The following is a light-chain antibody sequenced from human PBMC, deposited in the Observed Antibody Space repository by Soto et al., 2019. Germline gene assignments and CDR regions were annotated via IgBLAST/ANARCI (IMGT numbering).Light chain of an antibody. CDR3: QQYNNRPV. Sequence: EIVLTQSPATLSLSPGERATLSCRASQSVSSYLAWYQQKPGQAPRLLIYAASTRATGIPARFSGSGSGTEFTLTISSLQSEDFAVYYCQQYNNRPVFGQGTKVDIK. J-gene: IGKJ1*01. CDR1: QSVSSY. CDR2: AAS. V-gene: IGKV3-15*01.